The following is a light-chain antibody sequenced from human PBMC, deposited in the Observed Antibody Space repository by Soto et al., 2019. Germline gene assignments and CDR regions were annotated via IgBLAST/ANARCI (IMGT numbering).Light chain of an antibody. V-gene: IGKV3-20*01. Sequence: EIVLTQSPGTLALSPGQRATLSCRASQTLDTFKLAWYQQKAGQAPRLLIYGVSSRATAIPDRFSGGGSGTDFTLTINRLEPEDGAFYYCQQYDSSPLTFGQGTKVEIK. CDR3: QQYDSSPLT. CDR1: QTLDTFK. CDR2: GVS. J-gene: IGKJ1*01.